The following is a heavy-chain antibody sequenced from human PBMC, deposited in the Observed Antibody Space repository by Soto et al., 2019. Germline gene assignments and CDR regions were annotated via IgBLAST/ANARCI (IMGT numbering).Heavy chain of an antibody. CDR2: INPNSGGT. J-gene: IGHJ6*02. CDR1: GYTFTGYY. CDR3: VRDRGSGFWSGYYYYYYGMDV. Sequence: ASVKVSCKASGYTFTGYYMHWVRQAPGQGLEWMGWINPNSGGTNYAQKFQGWVTMTRDTSISTAYMELSRLRSDDTAVYYCVRDRGSGFWSGYYYYYYGMDVWGQGTTVTVSS. V-gene: IGHV1-2*04. D-gene: IGHD3-3*01.